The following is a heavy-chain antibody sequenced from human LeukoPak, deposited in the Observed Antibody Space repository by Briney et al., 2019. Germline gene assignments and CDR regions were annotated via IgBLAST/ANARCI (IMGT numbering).Heavy chain of an antibody. CDR2: IYHIGST. Sequence: SETLSLTCGVSGYSIGRGYYWAWIRQPPGKGLEWIGTIYHIGSTYYNPSLESRVTISVDTSKNEFSLNLNSVTAADTAVYYCARAGWIITSGIDYWGQGALVTVSS. V-gene: IGHV4-38-2*01. J-gene: IGHJ4*02. D-gene: IGHD1-20*01. CDR3: ARAGWIITSGIDY. CDR1: GYSIGRGYY.